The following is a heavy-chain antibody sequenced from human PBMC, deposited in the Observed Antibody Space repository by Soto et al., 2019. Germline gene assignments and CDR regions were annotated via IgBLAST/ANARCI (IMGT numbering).Heavy chain of an antibody. Sequence: GGSLRLSCAASGFTFSGSAMHWVRQASGKGLEWVGRIRSKANSYATAYAASVKGRFTISRDDSKNTAYLQMNSLKTEDTAVYYCTAQLWLYSRWFDPWGQGTLVTVSS. CDR1: GFTFSGSA. CDR2: IRSKANSYAT. CDR3: TAQLWLYSRWFDP. D-gene: IGHD5-18*01. J-gene: IGHJ5*02. V-gene: IGHV3-73*01.